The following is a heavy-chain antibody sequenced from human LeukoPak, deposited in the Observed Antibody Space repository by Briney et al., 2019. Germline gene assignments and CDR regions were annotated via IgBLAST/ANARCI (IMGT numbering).Heavy chain of an antibody. CDR3: AKGSYASGWHQTFDY. J-gene: IGHJ4*02. CDR1: GFTFSDHF. Sequence: PGGSLRLSCAASGFTFSDHFMTWIRQAPGKGLEWVSYISSGGSTIYYATSVKGRFTISRDKAENSLYLQMNSLRAEDTAVYYCAKGSYASGWHQTFDYWGQGILVTVSS. V-gene: IGHV3-11*04. CDR2: ISSGGSTI. D-gene: IGHD6-19*01.